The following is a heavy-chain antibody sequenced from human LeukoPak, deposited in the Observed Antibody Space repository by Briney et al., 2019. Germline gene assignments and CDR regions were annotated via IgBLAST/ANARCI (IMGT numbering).Heavy chain of an antibody. Sequence: EPSETLSLTCAVSGGSISSSNWWSWVRQPPGKGLEWIGEIYHSGSTNYNPSLKSRVTISVDKSKNQFSLKLSSVTAADTAVYYCARESYDILTGRYYFDYWGQGTLVTVSS. CDR1: GGSISSSNW. D-gene: IGHD3-9*01. CDR2: IYHSGST. V-gene: IGHV4-4*02. J-gene: IGHJ4*02. CDR3: ARESYDILTGRYYFDY.